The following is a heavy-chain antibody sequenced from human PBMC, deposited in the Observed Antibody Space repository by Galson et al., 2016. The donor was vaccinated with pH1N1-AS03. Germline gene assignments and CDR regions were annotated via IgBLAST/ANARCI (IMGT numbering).Heavy chain of an antibody. CDR3: ARAAPFDP. D-gene: IGHD2-15*01. CDR2: ISPQNGNT. J-gene: IGHJ5*02. CDR1: GYTFSNFG. V-gene: IGHV1-18*04. Sequence: SVKVSCKASGYTFSNFGMSWVRQAPGQGLEWMGWISPQNGNTQYAQRLEGRVTMTTDTSTNTAYMELWNLTYDDTAVYYCARAAPFDPWGQGTLVIVSS.